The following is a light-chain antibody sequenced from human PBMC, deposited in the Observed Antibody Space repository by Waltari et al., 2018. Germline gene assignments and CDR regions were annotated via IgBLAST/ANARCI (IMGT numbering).Light chain of an antibody. CDR1: SSYVGCYND. J-gene: IGLJ1*01. V-gene: IGLV2-14*01. CDR3: SSYTSSSTYV. Sequence: QSALTQPASVSGSPGQSITISCTGTSSYVGCYNDVCWYQQHPGKAPKLMIYDVSKRPSGVSNRFSGSKSGNTASLTISGLQAEDEADYYCSSYTSSSTYVFGTGTKVTVL. CDR2: DVS.